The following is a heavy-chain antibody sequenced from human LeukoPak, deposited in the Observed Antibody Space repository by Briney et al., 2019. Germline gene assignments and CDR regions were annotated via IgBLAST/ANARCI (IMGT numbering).Heavy chain of an antibody. Sequence: ASVKVSCKASGYTFTIYYMHWVRQAPGQGLEWMGWINPNSGATTYAQRFQGRVTMTRDTSISTAYMELSGLTSDDTGVYYCARNPPYCTSTDCYNDCWGQGTLVTVSS. D-gene: IGHD2-2*02. CDR2: INPNSGAT. CDR1: GYTFTIYY. CDR3: ARNPPYCTSTDCYNDC. J-gene: IGHJ4*02. V-gene: IGHV1-2*02.